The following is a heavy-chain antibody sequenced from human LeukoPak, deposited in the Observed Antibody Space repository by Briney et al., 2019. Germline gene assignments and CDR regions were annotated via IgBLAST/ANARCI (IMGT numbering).Heavy chain of an antibody. J-gene: IGHJ4*02. V-gene: IGHV3-30-3*01. Sequence: QAGRSLRLSCVASGFSFNRYAMHWVRQAPGKGLEWVAGISYDGSPKFHADSVKGRFTISRDNSKNTLSLQMDSLRAEDTAVYYCARGLDYGDYAADYWGQGTLVTVCS. CDR2: ISYDGSPK. CDR3: ARGLDYGDYAADY. CDR1: GFSFNRYA. D-gene: IGHD4-17*01.